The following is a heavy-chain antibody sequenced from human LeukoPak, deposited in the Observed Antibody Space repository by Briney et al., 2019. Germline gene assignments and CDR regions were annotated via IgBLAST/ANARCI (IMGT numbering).Heavy chain of an antibody. V-gene: IGHV3-7*01. J-gene: IGHJ3*02. CDR3: ARDEVLRAFDI. D-gene: IGHD4/OR15-4a*01. CDR2: IKLDGSEK. CDR1: GFTFSNYW. Sequence: GGSPRLSCAASGFTFSNYWMSWVRRAPGKGLGWVANIKLDGSEKYYVDSVKGRFTISRDNAKNSLYLQMNSLRAEDTAVYYCARDEVLRAFDIWGQGTMVTVSS.